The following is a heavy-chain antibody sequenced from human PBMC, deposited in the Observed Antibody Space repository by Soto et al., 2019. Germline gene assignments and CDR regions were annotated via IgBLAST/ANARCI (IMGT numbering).Heavy chain of an antibody. J-gene: IGHJ5*02. CDR3: TTDTYYGSSGYSWFDP. CDR2: FDPEEDET. D-gene: IGHD3-22*01. V-gene: IGHV1-24*01. Sequence: ASMKVSCKISGYSLTDISIHWVRQAPGQGLEWMGGFDPEEDETIYVQKFQGRVTMTEDTSTDTAYMELSSLRSDDTAVYYCTTDTYYGSSGYSWFDPWG. CDR1: GYSLTDIS.